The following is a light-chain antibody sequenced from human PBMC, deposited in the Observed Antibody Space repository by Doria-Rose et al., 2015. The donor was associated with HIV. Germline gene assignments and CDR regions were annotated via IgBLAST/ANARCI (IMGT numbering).Light chain of an antibody. CDR1: QGIGSD. J-gene: IGKJ2*01. V-gene: IGKV3-15*01. CDR2: RAS. Sequence: EIVMTQSPATLSVSPGERATLSCRASQGIGSDLAWYHQKPGQAPRLLIYRASIRATGIPPRFTGGGSGTEFTLTISSLQSEDFAVYFCQQYSQWPPYTFGQGTKLEVE. CDR3: QQYSQWPPYT.